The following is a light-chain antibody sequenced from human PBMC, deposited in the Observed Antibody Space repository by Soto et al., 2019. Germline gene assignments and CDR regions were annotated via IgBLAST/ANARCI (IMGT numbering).Light chain of an antibody. CDR2: DAS. Sequence: IGLTQSPATLSLSPGERATLSCRASQSVSSYLAWYQQKPGQAPRLLIHDASNRATGIPGRFSGSGSGTDFTLTISSLEPEDFAVYYCQQRSNWPGITFGPGTKVDIK. V-gene: IGKV3-11*01. J-gene: IGKJ3*01. CDR1: QSVSSY. CDR3: QQRSNWPGIT.